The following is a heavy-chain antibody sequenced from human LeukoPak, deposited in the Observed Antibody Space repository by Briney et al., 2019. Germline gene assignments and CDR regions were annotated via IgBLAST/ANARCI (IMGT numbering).Heavy chain of an antibody. CDR2: ISSNGGST. CDR1: GFTFSSYA. J-gene: IGHJ4*02. V-gene: IGHV3-64*01. D-gene: IGHD1-26*01. CDR3: ARAPSGSYGDVYFDY. Sequence: GGSLRLSCAASGFTFSSYAMHWVRQAPGKGLEYVSAISSNGGSTYYANSVKGRFTISRDNSKNTLYLQMGSLRAEDMAVYYCARAPSGSYGDVYFDYWGQGTLVTVSS.